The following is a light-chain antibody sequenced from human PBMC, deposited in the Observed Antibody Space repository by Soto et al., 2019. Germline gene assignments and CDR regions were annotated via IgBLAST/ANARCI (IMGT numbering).Light chain of an antibody. CDR2: KAS. V-gene: IGKV1-5*03. CDR3: QQYNSYWT. CDR1: QSISSW. Sequence: DIQMTQSPPTLSASVGDRVTITCRASQSISSWLAWYQQKPGKAPNLLIYKASSLEGGVPSRFSGSGSGTEFTLTISSLQPDDFATYYCQQYNSYWTFGQGTKVDIK. J-gene: IGKJ1*01.